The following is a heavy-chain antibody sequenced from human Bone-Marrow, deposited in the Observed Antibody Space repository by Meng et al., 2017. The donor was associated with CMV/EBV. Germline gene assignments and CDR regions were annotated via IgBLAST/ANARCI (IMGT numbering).Heavy chain of an antibody. CDR3: AKDLTEYSGSYYRTSPSLGGMDV. CDR2: ISGSGGST. Sequence: GESLKISCAASGFTFSSYAMSWVRQAPGKGLEWVSAISGSGGSTYYADSVKGRFTISRDNSKNTLYLQMNSLRAEDTAVYYCAKDLTEYSGSYYRTSPSLGGMDVWGQGTTVTVSS. J-gene: IGHJ6*02. D-gene: IGHD1-26*01. V-gene: IGHV3-23*01. CDR1: GFTFSSYA.